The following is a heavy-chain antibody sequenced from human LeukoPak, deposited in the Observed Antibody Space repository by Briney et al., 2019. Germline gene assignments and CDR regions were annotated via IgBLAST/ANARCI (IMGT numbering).Heavy chain of an antibody. CDR2: IYTSGTT. D-gene: IGHD2-21*02. J-gene: IGHJ4*02. CDR3: ARGGAYCGGDCYLDY. CDR1: VGSISRYL. Sequence: PSETLSLTCTVSVGSISRYLWNWIRQPAGKGLEWIGRIYTSGTTNYNPSLKSRVTMSVDTSKNQFSLKLSSVTAADTAVYYCARGGAYCGGDCYLDYWGQGTLVTVSS. V-gene: IGHV4-4*07.